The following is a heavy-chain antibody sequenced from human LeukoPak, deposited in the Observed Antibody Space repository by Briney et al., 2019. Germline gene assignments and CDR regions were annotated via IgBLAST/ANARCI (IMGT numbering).Heavy chain of an antibody. CDR3: ARSGYYAWFDP. CDR1: GGSISSGGYY. Sequence: SETLSLTCTVSGGSISSGGYYWSWIRQHPGKGLEWIGYIYYSGSTYYNPSLKSRVTISVDTSKNQFSLKLSSVTAADTAVYYCARSGYYAWFDPWGQGTLATVSS. CDR2: IYYSGST. V-gene: IGHV4-31*03. D-gene: IGHD3-22*01. J-gene: IGHJ5*02.